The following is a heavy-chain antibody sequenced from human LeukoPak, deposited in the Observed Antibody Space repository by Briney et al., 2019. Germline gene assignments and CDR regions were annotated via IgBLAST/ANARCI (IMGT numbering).Heavy chain of an antibody. CDR1: GFTSSSYA. CDR2: ISGSGGST. Sequence: GGSLRLSCAASGFTSSSYAMSWIRQAPGKGLEWVSAISGSGGSTYYADSVKGRFTISRDNSKNTLYLQMNSLRAEDTAVYYCAKGSRYDFWSGYYDWGQGTLVTVSS. V-gene: IGHV3-23*01. J-gene: IGHJ4*02. D-gene: IGHD3-3*01. CDR3: AKGSRYDFWSGYYD.